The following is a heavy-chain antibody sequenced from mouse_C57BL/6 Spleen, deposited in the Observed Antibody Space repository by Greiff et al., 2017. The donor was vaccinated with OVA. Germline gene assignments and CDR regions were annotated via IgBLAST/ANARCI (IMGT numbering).Heavy chain of an antibody. Sequence: EAGGGLVQPKGSLKLSCAASGFSFNTYAMNWVRQAPGKGLEWVARIRSKSNNYATYYADSVKDRFTISRDDSESMLYLQMNNLKTEDTAMYYCVVGTTVHYFDYWGQGTTLTVSS. CDR1: GFSFNTYA. CDR2: IRSKSNNYAT. D-gene: IGHD1-1*01. V-gene: IGHV10-1*01. J-gene: IGHJ2*01. CDR3: VVGTTVHYFDY.